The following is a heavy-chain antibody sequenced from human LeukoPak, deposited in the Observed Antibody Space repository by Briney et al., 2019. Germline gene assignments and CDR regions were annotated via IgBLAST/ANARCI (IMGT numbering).Heavy chain of an antibody. V-gene: IGHV3-23*01. Sequence: GGSLRLSCTASGFIFNNYAMSWVRLAPGKGLEWVSAIGDAGDTKYADSVKGRFTLSRDNSKNTLYLQMNSLRAEDTAIYYCGRDWKLDYWGQGTLVTVSS. J-gene: IGHJ4*02. CDR1: GFIFNNYA. D-gene: IGHD1-1*01. CDR2: IGDAGDT. CDR3: GRDWKLDY.